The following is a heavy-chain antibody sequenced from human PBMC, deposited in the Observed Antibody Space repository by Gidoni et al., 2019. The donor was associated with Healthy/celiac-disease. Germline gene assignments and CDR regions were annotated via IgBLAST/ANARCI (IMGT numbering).Heavy chain of an antibody. V-gene: IGHV1-69*04. CDR1: GGTFSSYA. J-gene: IGHJ3*02. D-gene: IGHD5-12*01. Sequence: QVQLVQSGAEVKKPGSSVKVSCKASGGTFSSYAISWVRQAPGQGLEWMGRIIPILWIENYAQKFQGRVTITADKSTSTAYMERSSLRSEDTAVYYCARDRDGYNLNAFDIWGQGTMVTVSS. CDR3: ARDRDGYNLNAFDI. CDR2: IIPILWIE.